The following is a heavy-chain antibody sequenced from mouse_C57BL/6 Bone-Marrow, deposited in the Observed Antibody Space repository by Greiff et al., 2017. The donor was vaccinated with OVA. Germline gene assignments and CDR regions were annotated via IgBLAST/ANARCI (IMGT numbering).Heavy chain of an antibody. J-gene: IGHJ1*03. Sequence: VHLVESGGGLVQPKGSLKLSCAASGFSFNTYAMNWVRQAPGKGLEWVARIRSKSNNYATYYADSVKDRFTISRDDSESMLYLQMNNLKTEDTAMYYCVRHDVYWYFDVWGTGTTVTVSS. D-gene: IGHD2-3*01. CDR1: GFSFNTYA. V-gene: IGHV10-1*01. CDR2: IRSKSNNYAT. CDR3: VRHDVYWYFDV.